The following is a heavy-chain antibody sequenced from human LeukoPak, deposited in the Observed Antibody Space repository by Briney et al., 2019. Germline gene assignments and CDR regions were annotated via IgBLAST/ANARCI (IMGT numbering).Heavy chain of an antibody. CDR1: GFIFSSYW. J-gene: IGHJ4*02. V-gene: IGHV3-74*01. D-gene: IGHD5-12*01. CDR2: INSDGSST. CDR3: ASIGYSGYLP. Sequence: GGSLRLSCAASGFIFSSYWMHWVRQAPGKGLVWVSRINSDGSSTNYADSVKGRFTISRDNAKNSLYLQMNSLRAEDTAVYYCASIGYSGYLPWGQGTLVTVSS.